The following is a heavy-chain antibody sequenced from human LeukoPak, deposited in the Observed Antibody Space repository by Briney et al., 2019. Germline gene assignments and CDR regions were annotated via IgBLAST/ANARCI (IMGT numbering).Heavy chain of an antibody. V-gene: IGHV3-7*01. CDR2: IKKDGSEK. J-gene: IGHJ4*02. Sequence: GGSLRLSCEASGFTLSSYWMSWVRQAPGKGLEWVARIKKDGSEKHYVDSVKGRFTISRDNAKNSVYLQMSALRAEDTAVYYCARYIETPRRDLDYWGQGTLVTVYS. CDR1: GFTLSSYW. D-gene: IGHD4-23*01. CDR3: ARYIETPRRDLDY.